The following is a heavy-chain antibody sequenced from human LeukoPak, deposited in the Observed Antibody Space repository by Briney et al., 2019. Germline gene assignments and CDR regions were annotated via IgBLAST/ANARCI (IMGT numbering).Heavy chain of an antibody. Sequence: ASVKVSCKASGYTFTSYDINWVRQATGQGLEWMGWMNPNSGNTGYAQKFQGRVTMTRSTSISTAYMELSSLRSEDTAVYYCARPGEYSSSWSEYFQHWGQGTLVTVSS. D-gene: IGHD6-13*01. J-gene: IGHJ1*01. CDR2: MNPNSGNT. V-gene: IGHV1-8*01. CDR1: GYTFTSYD. CDR3: ARPGEYSSSWSEYFQH.